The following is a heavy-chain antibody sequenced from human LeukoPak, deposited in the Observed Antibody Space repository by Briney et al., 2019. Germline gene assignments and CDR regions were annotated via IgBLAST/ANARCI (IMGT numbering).Heavy chain of an antibody. J-gene: IGHJ4*02. V-gene: IGHV3-74*01. CDR1: GFTFSSYW. CDR2: INTYGTNT. D-gene: IGHD3-10*01. CDR3: ARALLWFGEPSYFDY. Sequence: GGSLRLSCEASGFTFSSYWMHWVRQAPGKGLVWVSRINTYGTNTTYADSVRARFTISRDNAKNTLYLQMNSLRDEDTAVYYCARALLWFGEPSYFDYWGQGTLVTVSS.